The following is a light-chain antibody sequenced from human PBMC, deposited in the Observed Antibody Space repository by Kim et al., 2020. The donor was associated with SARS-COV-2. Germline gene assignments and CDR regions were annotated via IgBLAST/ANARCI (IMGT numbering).Light chain of an antibody. CDR1: SSDVGGYNH. J-gene: IGLJ1*01. Sequence: QSVLTQPRSVSGSPGLSVTISCTGTSSDVGGYNHVSWYQKHPGKAPKLIISDVSERPSGVPDRFSACKSGNTASLTISGLQVEDEGDYHCCSFAGPDIYIFGSGTKVTVL. CDR3: CSFAGPDIYI. V-gene: IGLV2-11*01. CDR2: DVS.